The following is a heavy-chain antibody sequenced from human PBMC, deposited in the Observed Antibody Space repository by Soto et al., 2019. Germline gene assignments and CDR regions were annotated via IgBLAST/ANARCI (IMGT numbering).Heavy chain of an antibody. CDR3: ARDRFTYGSGHGFAF. CDR2: IYFTGST. CDR1: GGSISSGGYY. V-gene: IGHV4-31*03. J-gene: IGHJ3*01. Sequence: QVQLQESGPGLVRPSQTLSLTCSVSGGSISSGGYYWTWIRQLPGKGLEWLGYIYFTGSTKYNPSLKSRLTMSLDTSRSQFSLTLRSMTAADTAVYYCARDRFTYGSGHGFAFWGPGTRVTVSS. D-gene: IGHD3-10*01.